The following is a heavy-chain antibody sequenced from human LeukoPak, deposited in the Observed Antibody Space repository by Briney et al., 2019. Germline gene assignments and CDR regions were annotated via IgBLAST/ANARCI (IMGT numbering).Heavy chain of an antibody. V-gene: IGHV1-2*02. CDR1: GYTFTCYY. J-gene: IGHJ5*02. CDR3: ARDRNFGRNWFDP. D-gene: IGHD3/OR15-3a*01. Sequence: ASVKVSCKASGYTFTCYYMHWVRQAPGQGLEWMGWINPNSGGTNYAQKFQGRVTMTRDTSISTAYMELSRLRSDDTAVYYCARDRNFGRNWFDPWGQGTLVTVSS. CDR2: INPNSGGT.